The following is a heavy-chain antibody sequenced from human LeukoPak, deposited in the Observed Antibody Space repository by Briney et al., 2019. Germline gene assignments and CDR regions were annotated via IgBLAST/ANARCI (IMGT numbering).Heavy chain of an antibody. D-gene: IGHD6-19*01. CDR3: ARSGLPGIAVAADFDY. Sequence: GGSLRLSCAASGFTFSSYEMNWVRQAAGKGREWVSSMTSIGSIIYYTDSVKGRFTISRDNAKNSLFLQMNSLRAEDTAVYYCARSGLPGIAVAADFDYWGQGTLVTVSS. V-gene: IGHV3-48*03. J-gene: IGHJ4*02. CDR1: GFTFSSYE. CDR2: MTSIGSII.